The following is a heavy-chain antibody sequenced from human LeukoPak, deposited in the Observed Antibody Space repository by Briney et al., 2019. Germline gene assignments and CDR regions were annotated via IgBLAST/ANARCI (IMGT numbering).Heavy chain of an antibody. Sequence: GESLKISCKGSGYSFTSYWIGWVRQMPGKGLEWMGIIYIGDSDTRYSPSFQGQVTISADKSISTAYLQWSSLKASDTAIYYCARHTTNSQRVIDYWGQGTLVTVSS. CDR1: GYSFTSYW. V-gene: IGHV5-51*01. J-gene: IGHJ4*02. CDR2: IYIGDSDT. CDR3: ARHTTNSQRVIDY. D-gene: IGHD1-14*01.